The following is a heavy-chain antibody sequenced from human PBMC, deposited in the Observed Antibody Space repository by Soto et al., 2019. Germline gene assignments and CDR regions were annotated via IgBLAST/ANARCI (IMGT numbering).Heavy chain of an antibody. CDR1: GGTFSSYA. CDR3: ASRYCSGGSCWAAGMDV. Sequence: GASVKVSCKASGGTFSSYAISWVRQAPGQGLEWMGGIIPIFGTANYAQKFQGRVTITADESTSTAYMELSSLRSEDTAVYYCASRYCSGGSCWAAGMDVRGQGTTVTVSS. D-gene: IGHD2-15*01. J-gene: IGHJ6*02. V-gene: IGHV1-69*13. CDR2: IIPIFGTA.